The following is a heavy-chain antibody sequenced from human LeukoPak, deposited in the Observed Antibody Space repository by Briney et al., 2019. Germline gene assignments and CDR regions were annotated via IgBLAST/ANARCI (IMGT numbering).Heavy chain of an antibody. J-gene: IGHJ4*02. CDR3: ARHKASSSWYYFDL. V-gene: IGHV4-39*01. Sequence: SETLSLTCTVSGGSISSSSYYWGWIRQPPGKGLEWIGFIYYTGSTYYNPSLKSRVTISVDTSKNQFSLKLSSVTAADTAVHYCARHKASSSWYYFDLWGQGTLVTVSS. D-gene: IGHD6-13*01. CDR1: GGSISSSSYY. CDR2: IYYTGST.